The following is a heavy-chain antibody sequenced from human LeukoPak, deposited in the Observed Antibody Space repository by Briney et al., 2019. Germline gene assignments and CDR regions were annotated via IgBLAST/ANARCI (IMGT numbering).Heavy chain of an antibody. D-gene: IGHD2-2*01. CDR1: GFTFSSYS. CDR2: ISSSSSYI. Sequence: GGSLRLSCAASGFTFSSYSMNWVRQAPGQGLEWVSSISSSSSYIYYADSAKGRFTISRDNAKNSLYLQMNSLRAEDTAVYYCARDLGYQSNYFDYWGQGTLVTVSS. CDR3: ARDLGYQSNYFDY. J-gene: IGHJ4*02. V-gene: IGHV3-21*01.